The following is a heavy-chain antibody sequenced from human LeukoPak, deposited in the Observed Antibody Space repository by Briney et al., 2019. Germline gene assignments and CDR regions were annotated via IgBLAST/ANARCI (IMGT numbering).Heavy chain of an antibody. J-gene: IGHJ3*01. V-gene: IGHV3-72*01. D-gene: IGHD4-17*01. Sequence: GGSLRLSCAASGFTFSDYYIDWVRQAPGKGLEWVGRSRNNLNSYTTEYAASVKGRFTTSRDVSKNSLYLQMNSLKTEDTAVYYCARVMTTVNAFDFWGQGTMVIVSS. CDR2: SRNNLNSYTT. CDR1: GFTFSDYY. CDR3: ARVMTTVNAFDF.